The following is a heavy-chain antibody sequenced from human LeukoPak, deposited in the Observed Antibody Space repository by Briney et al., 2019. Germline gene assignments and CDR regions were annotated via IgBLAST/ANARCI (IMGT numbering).Heavy chain of an antibody. J-gene: IGHJ5*02. V-gene: IGHV4-59*08. Sequence: SETLSLTCTVSGDSMNSYYWSWIRQPPGKGLEWIGYISYSGGTTYNPSLKSRVTMSLDTSKNQFSLKLSSVTATDTAVYYCARRDTNSGADPWGQGTLVTVSS. CDR3: ARRDTNSGADP. CDR1: GDSMNSYY. D-gene: IGHD6-25*01. CDR2: ISYSGGT.